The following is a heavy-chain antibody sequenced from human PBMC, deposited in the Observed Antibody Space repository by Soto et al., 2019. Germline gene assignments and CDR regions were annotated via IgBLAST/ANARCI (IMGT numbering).Heavy chain of an antibody. J-gene: IGHJ4*02. Sequence: GSLRLSCVTSGFAFSTYAMTWVRQAPGKGLEWVSAISGVYSTYYADSVKGRFTISRDNSKNTLYLQMNSLRAEDTAVYYCAKGEVATMVSADYWGQGTLVTVSS. D-gene: IGHD3-10*01. CDR3: AKGEVATMVSADY. CDR2: ISGVYST. V-gene: IGHV3-23*01. CDR1: GFAFSTYA.